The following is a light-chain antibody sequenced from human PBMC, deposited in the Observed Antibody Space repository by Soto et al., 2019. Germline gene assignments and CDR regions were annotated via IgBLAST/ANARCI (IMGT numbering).Light chain of an antibody. CDR2: DVS. CDR3: NSYTCSSSPYV. V-gene: IGLV2-14*03. J-gene: IGLJ1*01. CDR1: SSDVGSYNY. Sequence: QSALTQPASVSGSPGQSITISCTGTSSDVGSYNYVSWYQQHPGKASKLMIYDVSNRPSGVSNRFSGSKSGNTASLTISGLQAEDEADYYCNSYTCSSSPYVFGTGTKVTVL.